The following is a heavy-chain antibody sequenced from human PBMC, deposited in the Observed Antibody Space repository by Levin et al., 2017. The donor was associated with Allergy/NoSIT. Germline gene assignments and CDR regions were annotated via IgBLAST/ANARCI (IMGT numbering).Heavy chain of an antibody. CDR3: AGEPNSPYYYHYGLDV. Sequence: SQTLSLTCTVSGGSISDASYYWAWVRQPPGKGLEWVGSIYYDGSAYYNPSLKTRLTIPVDTSKNQFFLRGNSVIAADPAVYYCAGEPNSPYYYHYGLDVWGPGTTVTVSS. V-gene: IGHV4-39*07. D-gene: IGHD2/OR15-2a*01. J-gene: IGHJ6*02. CDR1: GGSISDASYY. CDR2: IYYDGSA.